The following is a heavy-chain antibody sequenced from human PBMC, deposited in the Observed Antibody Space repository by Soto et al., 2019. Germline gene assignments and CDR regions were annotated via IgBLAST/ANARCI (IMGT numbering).Heavy chain of an antibody. CDR3: ARDIMGGTFDI. V-gene: IGHV3-7*05. D-gene: IGHD2-8*01. CDR2: INVDGSEK. CDR1: GFTFVNYW. J-gene: IGHJ3*02. Sequence: ELVESGGGSVQPGGSLRLSCAASGFTFVNYWMNWVRQAPGKGLEWVANINVDGSEKYFVDSVRGRFTISRDNAKNSLYLQMSSLRAEDAAVYYCARDIMGGTFDILGQGTMVTVSS.